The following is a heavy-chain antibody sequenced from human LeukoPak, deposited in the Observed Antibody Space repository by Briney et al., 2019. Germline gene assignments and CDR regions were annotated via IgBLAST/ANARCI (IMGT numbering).Heavy chain of an antibody. CDR3: ARISNTLDAFDI. CDR1: GFTFSSYS. Sequence: PGGSLRLSSAASGFTFSSYSMNWVRQAPGKGLEWVSSISSSSSYIYYADSVKGRFTISRDNAKNSLYLQMNSLRAEDTAVYYCARISNTLDAFDIWGQGTMVTVSS. J-gene: IGHJ3*02. V-gene: IGHV3-21*01. D-gene: IGHD2-2*02. CDR2: ISSSSSYI.